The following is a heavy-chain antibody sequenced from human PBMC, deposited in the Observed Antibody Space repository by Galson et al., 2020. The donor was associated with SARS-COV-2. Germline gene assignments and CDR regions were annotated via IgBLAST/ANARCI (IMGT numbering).Heavy chain of an antibody. Sequence: GESLKISCTAFGYSFTSYSIGWVRQMPGKGLEWMAHIYPGDSDASYSPSFQGQVTISGDKSISTADLQWSSLKASDTAMYYCARQVGGYCTWCVCHGVFDYGGQGTRVTVSS. CDR3: ARQVGGYCTWCVCHGVFDY. CDR1: GYSFTSYS. D-gene: IGHD2-8*02. J-gene: IGHJ4*02. V-gene: IGHV5-51*01. CDR2: IYPGDSDA.